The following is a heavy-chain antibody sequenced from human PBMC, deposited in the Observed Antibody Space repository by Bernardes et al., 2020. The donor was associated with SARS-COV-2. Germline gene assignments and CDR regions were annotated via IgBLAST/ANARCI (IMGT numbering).Heavy chain of an antibody. V-gene: IGHV3-48*03. J-gene: IGHJ5*02. CDR1: GFTFNNYE. Sequence: VGSLRLSCAASGFTFNNYEINWVRQAPGKGLEWVSYISSSGSTIYYADSVKGRFTISRDNAKNSLYLQMNSLRAEDTAIYYCARGKSSSAAYWFDPWGQGTLVTVSS. CDR2: ISSSGSTI. CDR3: ARGKSSSAAYWFDP. D-gene: IGHD6-6*01.